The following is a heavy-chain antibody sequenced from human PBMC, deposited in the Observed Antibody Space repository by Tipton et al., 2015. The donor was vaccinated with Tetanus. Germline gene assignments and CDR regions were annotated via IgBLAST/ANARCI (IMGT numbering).Heavy chain of an antibody. CDR1: DASLRSGDYH. Sequence: TLSLTCTVSDASLRSGDYHWSWIRQPPGKGLEWLAYISSSARTNSNYSLKSRITVTQDTSRNQFSLKLTSVTAADTAVYYCARPSTTVTPRAFDVWGQGTMVTVSS. J-gene: IGHJ3*01. V-gene: IGHV4-61*08. CDR3: ARPSTTVTPRAFDV. CDR2: ISSSART. D-gene: IGHD4-17*01.